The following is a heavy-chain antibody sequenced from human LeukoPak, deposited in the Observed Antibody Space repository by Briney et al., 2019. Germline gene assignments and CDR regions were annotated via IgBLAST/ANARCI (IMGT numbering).Heavy chain of an antibody. D-gene: IGHD6-13*01. J-gene: IGHJ4*02. V-gene: IGHV3-30*02. CDR2: IRYDGGNK. CDR1: GFTFSSYG. Sequence: GGSLRLSCAASGFTFSSYGMHWVRQAPGKGLEWVAFIRYDGGNKYYADSVKGRFTISRDNSKNTLYLQMNSLRAEDTAVYYCAKPEAAAGLDHWGQGTLVTVSS. CDR3: AKPEAAAGLDH.